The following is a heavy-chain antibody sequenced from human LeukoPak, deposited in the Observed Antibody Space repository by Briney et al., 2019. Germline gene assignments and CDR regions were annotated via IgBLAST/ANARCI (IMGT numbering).Heavy chain of an antibody. J-gene: IGHJ6*02. CDR1: GFTFSSSS. CDR2: ISSSSSTV. Sequence: GGSLRLSRAASGFTFSSSSMNWVRQAPGKGLEWVSYISSSSSTVYYADSVKDRFTISRDNAKNSLYLQMNSLRDEDTAVYYCATPLDVWGQGTTVTVSS. CDR3: ATPLDV. V-gene: IGHV3-48*02.